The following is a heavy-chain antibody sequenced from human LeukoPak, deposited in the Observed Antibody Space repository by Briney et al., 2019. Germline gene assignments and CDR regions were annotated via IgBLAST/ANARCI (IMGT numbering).Heavy chain of an antibody. D-gene: IGHD2-8*01. V-gene: IGHV1-2*02. CDR2: INPNSGGT. CDR3: ARDRNVLMVYAITGYYFDY. J-gene: IGHJ4*02. Sequence: GASVTVSCKASGYTFTGYYMHWVRQAPGQGLEWMGWINPNSGGTNYAQKFRGRVTMTRDTSISTAYMGLSRLRSDDTAVYYCARDRNVLMVYAITGYYFDYWGQGTLVTVSS. CDR1: GYTFTGYY.